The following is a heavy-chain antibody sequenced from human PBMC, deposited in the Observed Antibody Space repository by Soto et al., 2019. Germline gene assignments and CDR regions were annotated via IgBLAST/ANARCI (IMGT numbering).Heavy chain of an antibody. D-gene: IGHD6-13*01. J-gene: IGHJ4*02. CDR3: ARARYSSSWQLGY. Sequence: QVQLVQSGAEVKKPGSSVKVSCKASGGTFSSYTISWVRQAPGQGLEWMGRIIPILGIANYAQKFQGRVTITADKSQSPAYMELSSLRSEDTAGYYCARARYSSSWQLGYWGQGTLVTVSS. CDR2: IIPILGIA. CDR1: GGTFSSYT. V-gene: IGHV1-69*02.